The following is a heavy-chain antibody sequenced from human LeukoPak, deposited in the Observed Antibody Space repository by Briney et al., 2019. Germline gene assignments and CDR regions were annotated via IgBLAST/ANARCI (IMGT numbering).Heavy chain of an antibody. CDR1: GFTFSSYA. Sequence: PGGSLRLSCAASGFTFSSYAMSWVRQAPGRGLEWVSGISGSGDNTYYADSVKGRFTISRDNSKNTLYLQMNSLRAEDTAVYYCARDQDTAMVLYYYGMDVWGQGTTVTVSS. J-gene: IGHJ6*02. CDR2: ISGSGDNT. D-gene: IGHD5-18*01. V-gene: IGHV3-23*01. CDR3: ARDQDTAMVLYYYGMDV.